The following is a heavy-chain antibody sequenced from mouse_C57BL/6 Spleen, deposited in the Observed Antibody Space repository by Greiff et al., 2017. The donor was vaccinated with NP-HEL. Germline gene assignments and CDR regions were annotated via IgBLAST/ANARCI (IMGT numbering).Heavy chain of an antibody. CDR2: INPYNGGT. D-gene: IGHD3-1*01. V-gene: IGHV1-19*01. CDR1: GYTFTDYY. Sequence: VQLKQSGPVLVKPGASVKMSCKASGYTFTDYYMNWVKQSHGKSLEWIGVINPYNGGTSYNQKFKGKATLTVDKSSSTAYMELNSLTSEDSAVYYCAKGGYRDYYAMDYWGQGTSVTVSS. CDR3: AKGGYRDYYAMDY. J-gene: IGHJ4*01.